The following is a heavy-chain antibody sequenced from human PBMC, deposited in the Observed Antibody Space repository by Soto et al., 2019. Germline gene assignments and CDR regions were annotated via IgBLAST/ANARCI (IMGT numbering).Heavy chain of an antibody. CDR1: GFNFGRFW. D-gene: IGHD2-2*01. J-gene: IGHJ6*02. Sequence: GGSLRLSCTASGFNFGRFWTHWVRQVPGRGLVWVSHINSDGSRTSYADSVKGRFTISRDNAKNTLYLQMNSLRAEDTAVYYCARDLSSCSSARCYSFYYGMDLWGQGTTVTV. V-gene: IGHV3-74*01. CDR2: INSDGSRT. CDR3: ARDLSSCSSARCYSFYYGMDL.